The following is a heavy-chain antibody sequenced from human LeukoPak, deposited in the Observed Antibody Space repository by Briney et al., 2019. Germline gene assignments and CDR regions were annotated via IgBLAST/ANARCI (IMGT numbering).Heavy chain of an antibody. CDR1: GYTFTSYG. CDR3: ATFWTRWYYYYYMDV. V-gene: IGHV1-18*01. Sequence: ASVKVSCKASGYTFTSYGISWVRQAPGQGLEWMGWISAYNGNTNYAQKFQGRVTITADKSTSTAYMELSSLRSEDTAVYYCATFWTRWYYYYYMDVWGKGTTVTVSS. J-gene: IGHJ6*03. D-gene: IGHD3/OR15-3a*01. CDR2: ISAYNGNT.